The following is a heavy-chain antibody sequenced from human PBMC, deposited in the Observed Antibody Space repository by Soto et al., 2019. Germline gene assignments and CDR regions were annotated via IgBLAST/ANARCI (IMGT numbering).Heavy chain of an antibody. V-gene: IGHV4-34*01. CDR1: GGSFSGYY. Sequence: PSETLSLTCAVYGGSFSGYYWSWIRQPPGKGLEWIGEINHSGSTNYNPSLKSRVTISVDTSKNQFSLKLSSVTAADTAVYYCARDLMVRGVIRPNWIDPSGQGTLVSVSS. CDR2: INHSGST. D-gene: IGHD3-10*01. J-gene: IGHJ5*02. CDR3: ARDLMVRGVIRPNWIDP.